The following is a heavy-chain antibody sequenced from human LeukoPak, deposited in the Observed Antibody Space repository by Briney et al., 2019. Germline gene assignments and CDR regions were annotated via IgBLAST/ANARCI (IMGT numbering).Heavy chain of an antibody. V-gene: IGHV4-59*01. Sequence: SETLSLTCTVSGGSISSYYWSWIRQPPGKGLEWVGYIYSSGSTNYNPSLKSRVTISVDTSKNQFSLKLSSVTTADTAVYYCAREGNGYTFWGQGTLVTVSS. J-gene: IGHJ4*02. D-gene: IGHD3-16*01. CDR3: AREGNGYTF. CDR1: GGSISSYY. CDR2: IYSSGST.